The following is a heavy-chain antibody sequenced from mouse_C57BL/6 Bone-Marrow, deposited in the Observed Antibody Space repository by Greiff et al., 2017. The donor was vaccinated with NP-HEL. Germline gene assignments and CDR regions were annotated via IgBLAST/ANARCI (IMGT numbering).Heavy chain of an antibody. Sequence: QVQLQQPGAELVRPGSSVKLSCKASGYTFTSYWMDWVKQRPGQGLEWIGNIYPSDSETHYNQKLKDKATLTVDKSSSTAYMLRSMLTSEDSAVYYGARLMGYDYEGGYWGQGTTLTVSS. CDR1: GYTFTSYW. CDR2: IYPSDSET. D-gene: IGHD2-4*01. V-gene: IGHV1-61*01. J-gene: IGHJ2*01. CDR3: ARLMGYDYEGGY.